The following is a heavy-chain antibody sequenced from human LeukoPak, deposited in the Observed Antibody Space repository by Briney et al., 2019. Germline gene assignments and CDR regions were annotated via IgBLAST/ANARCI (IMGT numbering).Heavy chain of an antibody. CDR1: GGSFSGYY. J-gene: IGHJ1*01. D-gene: IGHD5-18*01. Sequence: SETLSLTCAVYGGSFSGYYWSWIRQPPGKGLEWIGEINHSGSTNYNPSLKSRVTISVDTSKNQFSLKLSSVTAADTAVYCCAPAPRGYSYGPVFQHWGQGTLVTVSS. CDR3: APAPRGYSYGPVFQH. V-gene: IGHV4-34*01. CDR2: INHSGST.